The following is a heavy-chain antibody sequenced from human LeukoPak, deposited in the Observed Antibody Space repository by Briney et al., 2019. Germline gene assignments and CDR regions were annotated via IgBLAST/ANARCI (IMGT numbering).Heavy chain of an antibody. CDR1: GDSISSSSYY. CDR3: VRLHYYYAMDV. J-gene: IGHJ6*02. V-gene: IGHV4-39*01. Sequence: KPSETLSLTCTVSGDSISSSSYYGGWIRQPPGKGLELIGTIHYSGYSYHSPSLKSRVSISIDTSKNQFSLKLSSVTAADTAVYFCVRLHYYYAMDVWGQGTTVTVSS. CDR2: IHYSGYS.